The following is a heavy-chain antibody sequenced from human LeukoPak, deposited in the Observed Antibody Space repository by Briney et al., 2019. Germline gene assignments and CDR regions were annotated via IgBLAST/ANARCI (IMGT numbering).Heavy chain of an antibody. CDR1: GGSFTGYY. CDR2: INHSGST. J-gene: IGHJ1*01. CDR3: ARGPPTVTRKKQQRTFLDYFQH. V-gene: IGHV4-34*01. D-gene: IGHD4-17*01. Sequence: SETLSLTCAVYGGSFTGYYWSWIRQPPGKGLEWIGEINHSGSTNYNPSLKSRVTISVDTSKNQFSLKLSSLTAADTAVYYCARGPPTVTRKKQQRTFLDYFQHWGQGTLVTVSS.